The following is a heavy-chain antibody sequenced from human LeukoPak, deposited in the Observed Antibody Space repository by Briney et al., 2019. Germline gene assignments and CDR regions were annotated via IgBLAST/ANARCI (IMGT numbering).Heavy chain of an antibody. J-gene: IGHJ4*02. CDR3: ASVQGTFDY. CDR1: GDSISSYY. CDR2: INHSGST. D-gene: IGHD3-10*01. Sequence: SETLSLTCTVSGDSISSYYWSWIRQPPGKGLEWIGEINHSGSTNYNPSLKSRVTISVDTSKNQFSLKLSSVTAADTAVYYCASVQGTFDYWGQGTLVTVSS. V-gene: IGHV4-34*01.